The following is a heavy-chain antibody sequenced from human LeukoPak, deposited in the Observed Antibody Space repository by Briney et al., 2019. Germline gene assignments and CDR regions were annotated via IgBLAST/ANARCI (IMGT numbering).Heavy chain of an antibody. Sequence: GASVKVSCKASGYTFTGYYMHWVRQAPGQGLEWMGWINPNSGGTNYAQKFQGRVTMTRDMSTSTVYMELSSLRSEDTAVYYCARDLDSPIKNYYYYMDVWGKGTTVTVSS. D-gene: IGHD2-15*01. J-gene: IGHJ6*03. CDR1: GYTFTGYY. V-gene: IGHV1-2*02. CDR2: INPNSGGT. CDR3: ARDLDSPIKNYYYYMDV.